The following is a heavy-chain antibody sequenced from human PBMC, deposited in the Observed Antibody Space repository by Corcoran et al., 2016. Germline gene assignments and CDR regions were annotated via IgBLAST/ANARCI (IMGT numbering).Heavy chain of an antibody. CDR1: GGSIRSSSYY. V-gene: IGHV4-39*07. J-gene: IGHJ3*01. Sequence: QLQLQESGPGQVKPSETPSLTCTVSGGSIRSSSYYWGWIRQPPGKGLEWIGSIYYSGSTYYNPSLKSRVSISIDKSNNQFSLKLSSVTAADTAVYYCARLLYDFWNAYSTFDFWGQGTMVTVSS. CDR2: IYYSGST. D-gene: IGHD3-3*01. CDR3: ARLLYDFWNAYSTFDF.